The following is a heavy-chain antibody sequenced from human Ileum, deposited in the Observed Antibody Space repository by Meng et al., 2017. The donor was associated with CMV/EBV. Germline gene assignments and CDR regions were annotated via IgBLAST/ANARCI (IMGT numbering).Heavy chain of an antibody. V-gene: IGHV3-53*01. CDR1: GISVGSTY. CDR2: IYSGGST. D-gene: IGHD5-18*01. J-gene: IGHJ6*02. CDR3: VRDTAGAGMDI. Sequence: GESLKISCAASGISVGSTYMTWVRQAPGKGLEWVSIIYSGGSTAYADPVKGRFTISRDTSKNTVYLQMSSLSAEDTGVYYCVRDTAGAGMDIWGQGTTVTVSS.